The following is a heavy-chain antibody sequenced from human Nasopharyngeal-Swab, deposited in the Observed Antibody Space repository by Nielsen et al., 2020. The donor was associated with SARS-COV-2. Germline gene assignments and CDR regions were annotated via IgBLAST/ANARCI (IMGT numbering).Heavy chain of an antibody. Sequence: ASVKVSCKASGYTFTGYYMHWVRQAPGQGLEWMGRINPNSGGTNYAQKFQGRVTMTRDTSISTAYMELSRLRSDDTAVYYCAGDSPYSSSWYTDAFDIWGQGTMVTV. J-gene: IGHJ3*02. V-gene: IGHV1-2*06. CDR2: INPNSGGT. CDR1: GYTFTGYY. D-gene: IGHD6-13*01. CDR3: AGDSPYSSSWYTDAFDI.